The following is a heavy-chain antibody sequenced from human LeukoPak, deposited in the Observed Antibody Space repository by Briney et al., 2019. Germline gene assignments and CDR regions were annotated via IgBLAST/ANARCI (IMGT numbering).Heavy chain of an antibody. V-gene: IGHV1-18*01. D-gene: IGHD3-22*01. CDR3: ARDRTEGGSGYYIF. Sequence: ASVRVSCKASGYTFTSYGISWVRQAPGQGLEWMGWISAYNGNTNYAQKLQGRVTMTTDTSTSTAYMELRSLRSDDTAVFYCARDRTEGGSGYYIFWGQGTLVTVSS. J-gene: IGHJ4*02. CDR1: GYTFTSYG. CDR2: ISAYNGNT.